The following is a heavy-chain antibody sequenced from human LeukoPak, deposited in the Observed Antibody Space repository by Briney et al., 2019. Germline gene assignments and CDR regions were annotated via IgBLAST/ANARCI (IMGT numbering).Heavy chain of an antibody. Sequence: SETLSLTCTVSGGSISSYYWSWIRQPPGKGLEWIGYIYTSGSTNYNPSLKSRVTISVDTSKNQFSLKLSSVTAADTAVYYCARDNWNYSGEYYFDYWGQGTLVTVSS. J-gene: IGHJ4*02. CDR1: GGSISSYY. D-gene: IGHD1-7*01. V-gene: IGHV4-4*09. CDR3: ARDNWNYSGEYYFDY. CDR2: IYTSGST.